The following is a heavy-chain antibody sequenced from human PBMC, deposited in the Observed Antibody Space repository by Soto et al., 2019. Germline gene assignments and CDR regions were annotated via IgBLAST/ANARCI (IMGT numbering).Heavy chain of an antibody. CDR1: GGSISSSSW. CDR2: IYHAGSP. Sequence: HLQESGPGLVKPSGTLSLTCDVSGGSISSSSWWTWVRQSPGKGLEWIGEIYHAGSPNHNPSFQSRVSIFADKSTNHFSLRLTSVTAADTAIYYCARGLSFRGDFDVWGQGTTVTVSS. J-gene: IGHJ3*01. V-gene: IGHV4-4*02. CDR3: ARGLSFRGDFDV. D-gene: IGHD2-21*02.